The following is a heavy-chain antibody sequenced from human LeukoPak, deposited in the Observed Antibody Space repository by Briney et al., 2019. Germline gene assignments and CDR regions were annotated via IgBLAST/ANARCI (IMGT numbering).Heavy chain of an antibody. V-gene: IGHV3-73*01. CDR2: IRSKPSSYTT. Sequence: GGSLRLSCAASGFDFSGFYMHWVRQASGRGLEWVGLIRSKPSSYTTVYAASVKGRFTISRDDSKNTAYLQMNSLKAEDTAVYYCTRQDCSGGSCSYVDYWGQGTLDTVSS. CDR3: TRQDCSGGSCSYVDY. J-gene: IGHJ4*02. D-gene: IGHD2-15*01. CDR1: GFDFSGFY.